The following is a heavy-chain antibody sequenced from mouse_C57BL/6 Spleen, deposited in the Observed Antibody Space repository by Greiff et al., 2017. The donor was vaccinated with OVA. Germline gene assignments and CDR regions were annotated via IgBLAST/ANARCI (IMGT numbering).Heavy chain of an antibody. V-gene: IGHV6-3*01. Sequence: EVQLVGSGGGLVQPGGSMRLSCVASGFTFSNYWMNWVRQSPEMGLEWVAQIRLKSDNYATLCGASVKGRFTISRDDSKSSVYLQMNNLRSEDTGIYYCTDYQGDYWGQGTLVTVSS. CDR3: TDYQGDY. CDR2: IRLKSDNYAT. J-gene: IGHJ4*01. CDR1: GFTFSNYW. D-gene: IGHD5-5*01.